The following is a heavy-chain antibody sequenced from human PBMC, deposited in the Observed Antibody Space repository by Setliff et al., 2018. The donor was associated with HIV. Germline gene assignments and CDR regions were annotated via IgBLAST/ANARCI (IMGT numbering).Heavy chain of an antibody. Sequence: PSETLSLTCTVSGDSVSGYYWTWIRQPPGKGLEWIGDIYYTGSTNFHASLKSRVTISLDTSKTQFSLKVNSVTAADTAVYYCARLGPSIDPRWLQYFDYWGQGTLVTVSS. CDR2: IYYTGST. CDR1: GDSVSGYY. J-gene: IGHJ4*02. V-gene: IGHV4-59*02. D-gene: IGHD5-12*01. CDR3: ARLGPSIDPRWLQYFDY.